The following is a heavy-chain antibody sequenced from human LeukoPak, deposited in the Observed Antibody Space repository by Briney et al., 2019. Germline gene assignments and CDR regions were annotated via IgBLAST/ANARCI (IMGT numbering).Heavy chain of an antibody. CDR2: ISGSGGKT. D-gene: IGHD3-10*01. CDR3: AKDPMVRGLTYDY. V-gene: IGHV3-23*01. CDR1: GFTFSSCA. J-gene: IGHJ4*02. Sequence: GGSLTLSCAASGFTFSSCAKTWVRQAPGKGLEWVSAISGSGGKTHYADSVRGRFTISRDNSKNTLYLQMNSLRAEDTAIYYCAKDPMVRGLTYDYWGQGTLVTVSS.